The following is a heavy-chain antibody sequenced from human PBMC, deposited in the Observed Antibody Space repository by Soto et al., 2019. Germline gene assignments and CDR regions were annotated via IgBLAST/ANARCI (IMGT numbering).Heavy chain of an antibody. V-gene: IGHV4-30-4*08. D-gene: IGHD3-10*02. CDR3: ARVLMFYNWFDT. Sequence: TSEMLSHSNTVSYGSIISVGYYRIWIRQHPGKGLEWIGYIYYSGSTYYNPSLKSRVTISVDTSKNQFSLKLSSVTAADTVVYYCARVLMFYNWFDTWGQGTLVTVYS. CDR2: IYYSGST. CDR1: YGSIISVGYY. J-gene: IGHJ5*02.